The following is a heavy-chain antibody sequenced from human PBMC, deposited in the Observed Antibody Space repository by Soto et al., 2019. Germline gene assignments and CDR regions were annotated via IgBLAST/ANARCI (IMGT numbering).Heavy chain of an antibody. CDR2: IYYSGST. J-gene: IGHJ4*02. CDR3: ARDSAGRYDYVWWRNRPAPRYFDY. D-gene: IGHD3-16*01. V-gene: IGHV4-59*12. CDR1: AGSISSYY. Sequence: SETLSLTCTDSAGSISSYYWSWIRQPPGKGLEWIEYIYYSGSTNYNPSLKSRVTISVDTSKNQFSLKLSSVTAADTAVYYCARDSAGRYDYVWWRNRPAPRYFDYCDQGLLVTLST.